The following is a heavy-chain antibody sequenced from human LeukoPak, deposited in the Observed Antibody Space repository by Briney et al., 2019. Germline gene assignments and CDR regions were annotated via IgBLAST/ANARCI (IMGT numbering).Heavy chain of an antibody. J-gene: IGHJ4*02. CDR3: ARAAWGDIVLIPAAIPFDY. CDR1: GFIFSDHY. V-gene: IGHV3-21*01. CDR2: VSSSSSYI. D-gene: IGHD2-2*01. Sequence: GGSLRLSCAASGFIFSDHYMDWVRQAPGKGLEWVSSVSSSSSYIYYADSVKGRFTTSRDNAKNSLYLQMNSLRAEDTAVYYCARAAWGDIVLIPAAIPFDYWGQGTLVTVSS.